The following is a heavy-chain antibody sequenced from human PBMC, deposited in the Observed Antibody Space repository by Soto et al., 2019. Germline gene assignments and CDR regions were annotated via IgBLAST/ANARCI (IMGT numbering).Heavy chain of an antibody. CDR1: GFTFSSYS. CDR3: ARGSYYEDDKIGTFDY. D-gene: IGHD1-26*01. V-gene: IGHV3-48*02. CDR2: ISSSSSTI. Sequence: GGSLRLSCAASGFTFSSYSMNWVRQAPGKGLEWVSYISSSSSTIYYADSVKGRFTISRDNAKNSLYLQMNSLRDEDTAVYYCARGSYYEDDKIGTFDYWGQGTLVTVSS. J-gene: IGHJ4*02.